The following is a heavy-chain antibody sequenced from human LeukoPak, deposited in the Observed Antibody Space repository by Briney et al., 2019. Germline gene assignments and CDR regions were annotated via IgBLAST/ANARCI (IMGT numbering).Heavy chain of an antibody. CDR1: GFTFSSYA. V-gene: IGHV3-30*04. CDR3: ARDPNYDFWAGYRLFAYFDS. CDR2: ISYDGSNK. D-gene: IGHD3-3*01. Sequence: PGGSLRLSCAASGFTFSSYAMHWVRQAPGKGLEWVAVISYDGSNKYYADSVKGRFTISRDNSKNTLYLQMDSLRREDTAVYYCARDPNYDFWAGYRLFAYFDSWGQGTLVTVSS. J-gene: IGHJ4*02.